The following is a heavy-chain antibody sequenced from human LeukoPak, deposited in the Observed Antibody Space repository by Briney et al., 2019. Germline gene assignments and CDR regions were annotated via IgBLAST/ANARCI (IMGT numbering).Heavy chain of an antibody. Sequence: GGSLRLSCAASGFTFSSYAMSWVRQAPGKGLEWVSAISGSGGSTYYADSVKGRFTISRDNSKNTLYLQMNSLRAEDTAVYYCAKNFYGSGSYYNDWFDPWGQGTLVTVSS. CDR3: AKNFYGSGSYYNDWFDP. D-gene: IGHD3-10*01. CDR2: ISGSGGST. CDR1: GFTFSSYA. J-gene: IGHJ5*02. V-gene: IGHV3-23*01.